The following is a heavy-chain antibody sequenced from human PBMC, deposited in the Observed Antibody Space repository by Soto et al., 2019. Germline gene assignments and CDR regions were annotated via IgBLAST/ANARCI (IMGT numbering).Heavy chain of an antibody. V-gene: IGHV3-74*01. CDR3: AKDLNWNPADY. Sequence: GGSLRLSCEASGFIFSNYWMHWVRQTPGTGLVWVSRISNDGSITNYADSVKGRFTISRDNAKNTLYLQMNSLRAEDTAVYYCAKDLNWNPADYCGQGAVVTVSS. CDR1: GFIFSNYW. D-gene: IGHD1-1*01. J-gene: IGHJ4*02. CDR2: ISNDGSIT.